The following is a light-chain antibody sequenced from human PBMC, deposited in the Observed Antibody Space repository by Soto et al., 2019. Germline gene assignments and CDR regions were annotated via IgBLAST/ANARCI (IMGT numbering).Light chain of an antibody. CDR3: QQRSNWPPIT. Sequence: EIVMTQSPVTLSVSPWERATLSCRASQSVSTFLVWYQQKPGQAPRLLISDASNRATGIPARFSGSGSGTDFTLTISSLQPEDAAVYYCQQRSNWPPITFGQGTRLEIK. J-gene: IGKJ5*01. V-gene: IGKV3-11*01. CDR1: QSVSTF. CDR2: DAS.